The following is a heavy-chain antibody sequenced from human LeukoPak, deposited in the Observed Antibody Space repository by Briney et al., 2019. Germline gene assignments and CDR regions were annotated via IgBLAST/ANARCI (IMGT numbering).Heavy chain of an antibody. CDR1: GGSISSGGYY. Sequence: SETLSLTCTVSGGSISSGGYYWSWIRQPPGKGLEWIGYIYHSGSTYYNPSLKSRVTISVDRSKNQFSLKLSSVTAADTAVYYCARGSYGSGNDYWGQGTLVTVSS. J-gene: IGHJ4*02. V-gene: IGHV4-30-2*01. CDR3: ARGSYGSGNDY. D-gene: IGHD3-10*01. CDR2: IYHSGST.